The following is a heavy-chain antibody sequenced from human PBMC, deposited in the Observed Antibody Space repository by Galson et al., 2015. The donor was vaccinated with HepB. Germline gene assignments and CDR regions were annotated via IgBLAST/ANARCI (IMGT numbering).Heavy chain of an antibody. CDR3: ARGRRGYSYGHIMVV. V-gene: IGHV1-2*02. J-gene: IGHJ4*02. CDR2: INPNSGGT. CDR1: GYTFTGYY. Sequence: SVKVSCKASGYTFTGYYMHWVRQAPGQGLEWMGWINPNSGGTNYAQKFQGRVTMTRDTSISTAYMELSRLRSDDTAVYYCARGRRGYSYGHIMVVWGQGTLVTVSS. D-gene: IGHD5-18*01.